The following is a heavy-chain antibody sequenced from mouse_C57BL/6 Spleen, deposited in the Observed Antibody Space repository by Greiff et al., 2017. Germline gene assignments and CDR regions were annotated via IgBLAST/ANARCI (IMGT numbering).Heavy chain of an antibody. CDR3: ARGYGNYGFAY. Sequence: DVKLVESGGGLVQPGESLKLSCESNEYEFPSHDMSWVRKTPEKRLELVAAINSDGGSTYYPDTMERRFIISRDNTKKTLYLQMSSLMSEDTALYYCARGYGNYGFAYWGQGTLVTVSA. J-gene: IGHJ3*01. CDR1: EYEFPSHD. V-gene: IGHV5-2*01. CDR2: INSDGGST. D-gene: IGHD2-10*02.